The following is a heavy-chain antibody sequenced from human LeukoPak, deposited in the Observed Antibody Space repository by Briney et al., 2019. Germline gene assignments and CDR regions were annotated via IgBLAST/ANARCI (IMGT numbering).Heavy chain of an antibody. Sequence: SETLSLTCSVSGDSISSTNYYWAWIRQPPGKGLEWIGSIYFTGSTYYNPSLKSRVTMSVDTSKNQFSLRLNSMTAADTAMYYCARRDSSAWYPGSFDYWGHGTLVTVSS. J-gene: IGHJ4*01. D-gene: IGHD6-19*01. CDR3: ARRDSSAWYPGSFDY. CDR1: GDSISSTNYY. V-gene: IGHV4-39*01. CDR2: IYFTGST.